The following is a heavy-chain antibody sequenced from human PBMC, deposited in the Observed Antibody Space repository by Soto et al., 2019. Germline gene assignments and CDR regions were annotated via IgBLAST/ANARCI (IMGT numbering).Heavy chain of an antibody. CDR3: ATWSRSGWPYFDY. V-gene: IGHV1-69*01. D-gene: IGHD6-19*01. CDR2: IIPIFGTA. J-gene: IGHJ4*02. Sequence: QVQLVQSGAEVKKPGSSVKVSCKASGGTFSTSAINWVRQAPGQGLEWMGGIIPIFGTASYVQKFQGRVTMTADQPTSTAYMGLSSLRSEDTAVYYWATWSRSGWPYFDYWGKETLVTASS. CDR1: GGTFSTSA.